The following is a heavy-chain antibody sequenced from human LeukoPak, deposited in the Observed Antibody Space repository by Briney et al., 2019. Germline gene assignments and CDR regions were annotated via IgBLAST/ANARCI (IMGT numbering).Heavy chain of an antibody. J-gene: IGHJ4*01. D-gene: IGHD6-13*01. CDR3: ARDSSSWYYGGNFDD. CDR1: GGPTNTSNR. Sequence: ETVPLLRPVSGGPTNTSNRWRCVRQPPGKGLEWIGEIYHSGSTNYNPSLKSRVTISVAKSKNQFSLKLSPVPAADKAVYYCARDSSSWYYGGNFDDWGHRTLVTVSS. CDR2: IYHSGST. V-gene: IGHV4-4*02.